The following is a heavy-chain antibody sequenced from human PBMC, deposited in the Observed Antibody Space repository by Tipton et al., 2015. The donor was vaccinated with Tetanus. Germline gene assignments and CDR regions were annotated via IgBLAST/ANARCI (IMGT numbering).Heavy chain of an antibody. Sequence: SLRLSCVASGFDFSIYGMNWVRQAPGRGLEWVSYITTGSSTTYYADSVRGRFTISRDNARNSLYLEMSSLRREDTAVYYCASSTVTRWGPGTLVTVSS. CDR3: ASSTVTR. D-gene: IGHD4-17*01. CDR2: ITTGSSTT. V-gene: IGHV3-48*01. J-gene: IGHJ4*02. CDR1: GFDFSIYG.